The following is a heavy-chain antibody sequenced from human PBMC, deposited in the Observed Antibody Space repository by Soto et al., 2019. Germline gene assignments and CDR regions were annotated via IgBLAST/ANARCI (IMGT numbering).Heavy chain of an antibody. CDR1: GGSISSSNW. Sequence: QVQLQESGPGLVKPSGTLSLTCAVSGGSISSSNWWSWVRQPPGKGLEWIGEIYHSGSTNYNPSLKSRVTLSGDKSWNQFSLKLSSVTAADTAVYSCARYFRSGRYYTGDYYYYCMDVWGQGTTVTVFS. CDR2: IYHSGST. V-gene: IGHV4-4*02. J-gene: IGHJ6*02. D-gene: IGHD3-10*01. CDR3: ARYFRSGRYYTGDYYYYCMDV.